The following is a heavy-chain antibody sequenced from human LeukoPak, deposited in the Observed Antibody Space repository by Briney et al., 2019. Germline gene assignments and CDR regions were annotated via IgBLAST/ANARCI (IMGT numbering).Heavy chain of an antibody. CDR3: ARGKYGGYFIDY. CDR2: ISGSGGST. Sequence: GGSLRLSCAASGFTFSSYSMSWVRQAPGKGLEWVSAISGSGGSTYYADSVKGRFTISRDNAKNTVYLQMNSLRAEDTAVYYCARGKYGGYFIDYWGQGTLVTVSS. V-gene: IGHV3-23*01. D-gene: IGHD5-12*01. J-gene: IGHJ4*02. CDR1: GFTFSSYS.